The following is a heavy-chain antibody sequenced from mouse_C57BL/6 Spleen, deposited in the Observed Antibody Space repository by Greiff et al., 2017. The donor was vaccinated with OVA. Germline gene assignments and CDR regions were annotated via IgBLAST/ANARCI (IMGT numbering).Heavy chain of an antibody. J-gene: IGHJ2*01. D-gene: IGHD1-1*01. CDR3: ARGYYGSSYEGYYFDY. CDR2: INPSSGYT. V-gene: IGHV1-7*01. Sequence: VKLMESGAELAKPGASVKLSCKASGYTFTSYWMHWVKQRPGQGLEWIGYINPSSGYTKYNQKFKDKATLTADKSSSTAYMQLSSLTYEDSAVYYCARGYYGSSYEGYYFDYWGQGTTLTVSS. CDR1: GYTFTSYW.